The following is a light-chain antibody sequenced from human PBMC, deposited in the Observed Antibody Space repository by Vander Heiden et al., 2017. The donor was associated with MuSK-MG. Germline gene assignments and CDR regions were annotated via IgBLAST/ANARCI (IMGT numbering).Light chain of an antibody. Sequence: DIQMTRSPSTLSASLGARVPIPCRPSQSISSWLAWYQQKPGNAPKLLIYKASSLESGVPSRFSGSGSGTEFTLTISSMQPDDFATYYCQQYNSYLMYTFGQGTKLEIK. CDR3: QQYNSYLMYT. CDR2: KAS. CDR1: QSISSW. J-gene: IGKJ2*01. V-gene: IGKV1-5*03.